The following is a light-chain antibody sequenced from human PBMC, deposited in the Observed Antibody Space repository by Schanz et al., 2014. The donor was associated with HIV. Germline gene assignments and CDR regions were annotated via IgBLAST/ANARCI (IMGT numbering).Light chain of an antibody. J-gene: IGLJ2*01. CDR2: EVS. CDR1: RSDVGGYDH. Sequence: QSALTQPRSVSGSPGQSVAISCTGTRSDVGGYDHVSWYQQHPGKAPKLMIYEVSKRPSGVPARFSGSKSGNTASLTVSRLQAEDEADYYCTSYAGSNNLVFGGGTKLTVL. CDR3: TSYAGSNNLV. V-gene: IGLV2-8*01.